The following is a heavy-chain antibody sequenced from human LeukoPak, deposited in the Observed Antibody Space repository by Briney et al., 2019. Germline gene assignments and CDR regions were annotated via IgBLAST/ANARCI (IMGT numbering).Heavy chain of an antibody. CDR1: GFTFSSYW. J-gene: IGHJ4*02. CDR3: AKDQRSIAVAGYFDY. D-gene: IGHD6-19*01. V-gene: IGHV3-74*01. CDR2: INCDGSST. Sequence: GGSLRLSCAASGFTFSSYWMHWVRQAPGKGLVWVSRINCDGSSTSYADSVKGRFTISRDNAKNTLYLQMNSLRAEDTAVYYCAKDQRSIAVAGYFDYWGQGTLVTVSS.